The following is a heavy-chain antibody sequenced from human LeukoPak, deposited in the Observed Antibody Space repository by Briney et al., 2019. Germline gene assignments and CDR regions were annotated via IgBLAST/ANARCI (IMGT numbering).Heavy chain of an antibody. D-gene: IGHD2-2*01. J-gene: IGHJ3*02. CDR1: GFTFSSYA. V-gene: IGHV3-30-3*01. Sequence: PGGSLRLSCAASGFTFSSYAMHWVRQAPGKGLEWVAVISYDGSNKYYADSVKGRFTISRDNSKNTLYLQMNSLRAEDTAVYYCARDDCSSTSCYDTDAFDIWGQGTMVTVSS. CDR3: ARDDCSSTSCYDTDAFDI. CDR2: ISYDGSNK.